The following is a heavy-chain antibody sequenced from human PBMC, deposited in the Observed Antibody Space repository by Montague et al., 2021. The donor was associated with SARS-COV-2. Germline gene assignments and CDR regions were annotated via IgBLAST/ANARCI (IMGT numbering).Heavy chain of an antibody. Sequence: SETLSLTCAAHGGSFSGYYWNWIRQRPGKGLEWIGEINHGGSTNYNPSLKNRLTISTDTSKNQLSLRLSSVTAADTAVYYCARTRGGATRYFDYWGQGTLVTVSS. CDR2: INHGGST. J-gene: IGHJ4*02. V-gene: IGHV4-34*01. CDR1: GGSFSGYY. D-gene: IGHD1-26*01. CDR3: ARTRGGATRYFDY.